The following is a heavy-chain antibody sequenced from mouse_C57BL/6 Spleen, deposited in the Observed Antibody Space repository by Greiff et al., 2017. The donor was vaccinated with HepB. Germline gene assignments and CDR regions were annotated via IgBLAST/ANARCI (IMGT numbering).Heavy chain of an antibody. V-gene: IGHV5-9-1*02. CDR1: GFTFSSYA. J-gene: IGHJ2*01. CDR2: ISSGGDYI. CDR3: TRDGYGSSFDY. Sequence: EVKVEESGEGLVKPGGSLKLSCAASGFTFSSYAMSWVRQTPEKRLEWVAYISSGGDYIYYADTVKGRFTISRDNARNTLYLQMSSLKSEDTAMYYCTRDGYGSSFDYWGQGTTLTVSS. D-gene: IGHD1-1*01.